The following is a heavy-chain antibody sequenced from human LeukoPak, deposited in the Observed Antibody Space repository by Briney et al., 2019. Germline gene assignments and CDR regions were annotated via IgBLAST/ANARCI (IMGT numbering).Heavy chain of an antibody. J-gene: IGHJ3*02. CDR2: MRTKANNYAT. CDR3: TRHRDGSGLAFDI. V-gene: IGHV3-73*01. Sequence: PGGSLRLSSAASGFTFSGSAVHWVRQASGKGLEWVGRMRTKANNYATAHAASVKGRFTISRDDSKNTAYLQMNSLKTEDTAVYYCTRHRDGSGLAFDIWGQGTMVTVSS. D-gene: IGHD5-24*01. CDR1: GFTFSGSA.